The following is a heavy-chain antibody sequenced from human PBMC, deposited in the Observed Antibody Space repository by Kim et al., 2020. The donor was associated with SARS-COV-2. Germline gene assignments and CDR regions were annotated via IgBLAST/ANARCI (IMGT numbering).Heavy chain of an antibody. Sequence: GGSLRLSCAASGFTFSSYGMHWVRQAPGKGLEWVAVIWYDGSNKYYADSVKGRFTISRDNSKNTLYLQMNSLRAEDSAVYYCARGRSLADFDYWGQGTLVTVSS. CDR2: IWYDGSNK. J-gene: IGHJ4*02. CDR3: ARGRSLADFDY. V-gene: IGHV3-33*01. D-gene: IGHD6-13*01. CDR1: GFTFSSYG.